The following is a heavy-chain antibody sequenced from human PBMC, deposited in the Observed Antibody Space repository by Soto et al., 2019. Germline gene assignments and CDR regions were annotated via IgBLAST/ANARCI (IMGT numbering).Heavy chain of an antibody. V-gene: IGHV3-21*01. D-gene: IGHD3-3*01. CDR3: AKDPGFWSGYYTRWFDP. CDR2: INGRSNYK. CDR1: GFTFSTYT. J-gene: IGHJ5*02. Sequence: SLRLSCASSGFTFSTYTMNWVRQAPGKGLEWVSSINGRSNYKYYTDSVKGRFTISRDNSKNTLYPQMNSLRAEDTAVYYCAKDPGFWSGYYTRWFDPWGQGTLVTVSS.